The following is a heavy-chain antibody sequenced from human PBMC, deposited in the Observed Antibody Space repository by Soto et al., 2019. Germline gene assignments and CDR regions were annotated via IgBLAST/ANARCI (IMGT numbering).Heavy chain of an antibody. J-gene: IGHJ4*02. Sequence: TLSLTCTFSCGSISSYYWSWIRQPPGKGLEWIGYIYYSGSTNYNPSLKSRVTISVDTSKNQFSLKLSSVTAADTAVYYCARATYSGSYEVFAYWGKGPLVTVSS. CDR3: ARATYSGSYEVFAY. CDR2: IYYSGST. V-gene: IGHV4-59*01. CDR1: CGSISSYY. D-gene: IGHD1-26*01.